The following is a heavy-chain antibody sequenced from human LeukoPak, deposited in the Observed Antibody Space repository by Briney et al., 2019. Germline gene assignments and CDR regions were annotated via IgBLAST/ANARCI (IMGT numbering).Heavy chain of an antibody. CDR1: GFTVSSNY. CDR3: ARGPDPLLLWWCLDV. V-gene: IGHV3-53*01. J-gene: IGHJ6*02. CDR2: IYSGGST. D-gene: IGHD2-21*01. Sequence: GGSLRLSCAASGFTVSSNYMSWVRQAPGKGLEWVSVIYSGGSTYYADSAKGRFTISRDNSKNTLYLQMHSLRAEDMAVYYCARGPDPLLLWWCLDVWGQGATVTVSS.